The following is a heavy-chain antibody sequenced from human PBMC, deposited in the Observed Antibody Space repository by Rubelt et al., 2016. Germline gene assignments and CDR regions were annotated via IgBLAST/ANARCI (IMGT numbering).Heavy chain of an antibody. Sequence: QVQLQQWGAGLLKPSETLSLTCAVYGGSLSGYYWSWIRQPPGKGLEWIGEINHSGSTNYNPSLKSRVTISLDTSKNQFSLRLSSVTAADTAVYYCATEDCTNGVCYTSGYWGQGTLVTVSS. D-gene: IGHD2-8*01. CDR3: ATEDCTNGVCYTSGY. J-gene: IGHJ4*02. V-gene: IGHV4-34*01. CDR1: GGSLSGYY. CDR2: INHSGST.